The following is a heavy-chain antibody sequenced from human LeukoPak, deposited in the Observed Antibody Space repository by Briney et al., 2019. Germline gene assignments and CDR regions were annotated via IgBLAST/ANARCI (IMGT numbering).Heavy chain of an antibody. CDR2: ISAYNGNT. V-gene: IGHV1-18*01. Sequence: ASVKVSCKASGYTFTSYGISWVRQAPGQGLEWMGWISAYNGNTNYAQKLQGRVTMTTDTSTSTAYMELRSLRSDDTAVYYCARSLLLSPRAAFDIWGQGTMVTVSS. J-gene: IGHJ3*02. CDR3: ARSLLLSPRAAFDI. CDR1: GYTFTSYG. D-gene: IGHD2-21*01.